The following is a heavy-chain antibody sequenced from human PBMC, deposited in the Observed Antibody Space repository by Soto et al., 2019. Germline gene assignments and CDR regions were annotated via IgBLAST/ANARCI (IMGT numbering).Heavy chain of an antibody. D-gene: IGHD1-20*01. CDR3: ARYSNNWFQTEGMDV. V-gene: IGHV4-4*07. Sequence: QVQLRESGPGLVKASETLSLTCTVSVDSISTYYWSWIRRPAGKGLEWIGRIDASGNTNYNPSLKDRVTMSADTSKKQFSLKLTSVTAADTAVYYCARYSNNWFQTEGMDVWGQGTTVTVSS. CDR1: VDSISTYY. J-gene: IGHJ6*02. CDR2: IDASGNT.